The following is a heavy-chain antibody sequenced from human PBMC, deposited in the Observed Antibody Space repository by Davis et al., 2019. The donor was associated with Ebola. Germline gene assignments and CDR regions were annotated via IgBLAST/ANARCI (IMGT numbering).Heavy chain of an antibody. J-gene: IGHJ4*02. CDR2: IKQDGSEK. Sequence: GESLKISCAASGFTFSTYWMSWVRQAPGKGPEWVANIKQDGSEKYYVDSVKDRFIISRDNVENSLYLQMYSLRAEDTAVYYCARGVAHTGSAFYSIGWYLIYWGQGTLVTVSS. V-gene: IGHV3-7*03. D-gene: IGHD6-19*01. CDR1: GFTFSTYW. CDR3: ARGVAHTGSAFYSIGWYLIY.